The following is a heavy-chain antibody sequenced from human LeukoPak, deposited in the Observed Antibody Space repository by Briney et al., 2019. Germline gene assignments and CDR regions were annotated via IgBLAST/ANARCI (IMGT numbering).Heavy chain of an antibody. D-gene: IGHD3-9*01. Sequence: GGSLRLSCAASGFTFSTYWMSWVRQAPGKGLEWVANIRQDGREKYYVDSVKGRFTISRDNAKNSPNLQMNTLRAEDTAVYYCARAHTGRDLRYFEWLFWGQGTLVTVSS. CDR3: ARAHTGRDLRYFEWLF. CDR2: IRQDGREK. J-gene: IGHJ4*02. CDR1: GFTFSTYW. V-gene: IGHV3-7*04.